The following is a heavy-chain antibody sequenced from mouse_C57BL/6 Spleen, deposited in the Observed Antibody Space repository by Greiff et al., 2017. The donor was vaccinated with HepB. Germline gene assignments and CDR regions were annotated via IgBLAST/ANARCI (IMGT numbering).Heavy chain of an antibody. CDR3: AISGYYYGSIPYYAMDY. D-gene: IGHD1-1*01. V-gene: IGHV1-69*01. Sequence: VQLQQPGAELVMPGASVKLSCKASGYTFTSYWMHWVKQRPGQGLEWIGEIDPSDSYTNSNQKFKGKSTLTVDKSSSTAYMQLSSLTSEDSAVYYCAISGYYYGSIPYYAMDYWGQGTSVTVSS. J-gene: IGHJ4*01. CDR1: GYTFTSYW. CDR2: IDPSDSYT.